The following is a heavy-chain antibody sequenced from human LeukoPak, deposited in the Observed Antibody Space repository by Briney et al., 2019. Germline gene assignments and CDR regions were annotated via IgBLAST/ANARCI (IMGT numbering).Heavy chain of an antibody. D-gene: IGHD6-13*01. CDR3: ARHISAASRFDY. V-gene: IGHV4-59*08. Sequence: SETLSLTCTVSGGSLRSYYWSWFRQPPGKGLEWIGYIFYSGSTNYNPSLKSRVTISVDTFKNQLSRRLSSLTAADTAVYYCARHISAASRFDYWGQGSLVTVSS. CDR2: IFYSGST. CDR1: GGSLRSYY. J-gene: IGHJ4*02.